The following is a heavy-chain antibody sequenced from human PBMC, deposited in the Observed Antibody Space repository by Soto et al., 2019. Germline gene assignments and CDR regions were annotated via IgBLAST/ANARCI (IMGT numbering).Heavy chain of an antibody. J-gene: IGHJ6*02. V-gene: IGHV1-18*01. CDR3: ASYHLNSYYYGMDV. Sequence: QVQLVKSGAAVKKPGASVKVSCKASGYTFTSYGFSWVRQAPGQGLEWMGWISAYNGNTNYAQKLQGRVTMTTDTSTSTAYMELRSLRSDDTAVYYCASYHLNSYYYGMDVWGQGTRVTVSS. CDR2: ISAYNGNT. CDR1: GYTFTSYG.